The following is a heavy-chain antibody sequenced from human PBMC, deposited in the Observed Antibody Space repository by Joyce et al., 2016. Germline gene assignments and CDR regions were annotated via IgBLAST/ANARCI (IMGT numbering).Heavy chain of an antibody. CDR1: GDSISSYY. CDR3: AAYHLVRQFDP. D-gene: IGHD6-6*01. Sequence: QVQLQESGPGLVKPSETLSLTCTVSGDSISSYYWTWIRQPPGKGLEWIGYIYYSGHTNYNPSLKSRVIMSVDTSKNQFSLKLTSVTAADTAVYYCAAYHLVRQFDPWGQGTLVTVSS. CDR2: IYYSGHT. J-gene: IGHJ5*02. V-gene: IGHV4-59*03.